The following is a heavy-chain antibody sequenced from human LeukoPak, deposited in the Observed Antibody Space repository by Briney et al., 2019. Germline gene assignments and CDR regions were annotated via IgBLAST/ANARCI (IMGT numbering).Heavy chain of an antibody. CDR3: ARARLHHNYGSGTSFDY. D-gene: IGHD3-10*01. Sequence: SETLSLTCTVSGGSISSYYWSWIRQPPGKGLEWIGYIYYSGSTNYNPSLKSRVTISVDTSKNQFSLHLNSVTPEDTAVYYCARARLHHNYGSGTSFDYWGQGTLVTVSA. J-gene: IGHJ4*02. CDR1: GGSISSYY. V-gene: IGHV4-59*12. CDR2: IYYSGST.